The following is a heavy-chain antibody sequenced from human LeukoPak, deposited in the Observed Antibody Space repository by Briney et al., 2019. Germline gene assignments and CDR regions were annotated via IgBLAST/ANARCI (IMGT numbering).Heavy chain of an antibody. CDR2: IKQDGSEK. CDR1: GFTFSSYW. CDR3: ARDKGGSYYYFDY. D-gene: IGHD1-26*01. V-gene: IGHV3-7*01. J-gene: IGHJ4*02. Sequence: GGSLRLSCAASGFTFSSYWMSWVRQAPGKGLEWVANIKQDGSEKYYVDSVKGRFTISRDNAKNSLYPQMNSLRAEDTAVYYCARDKGGSYYYFDYWGQGTLVTVSS.